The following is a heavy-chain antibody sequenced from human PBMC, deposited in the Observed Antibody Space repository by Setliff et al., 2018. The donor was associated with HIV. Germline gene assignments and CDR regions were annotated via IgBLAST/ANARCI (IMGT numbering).Heavy chain of an antibody. D-gene: IGHD3-10*01. CDR1: GYTFTTYH. Sequence: GASVKVSCKASGYTFTTYHMHWLRQAPGQGLEWMGIINPKNRSITYAQRFQDRVTMTSDTSTNTFYMELSSLKSEDTAVYYCTRNLYYYASGIHFGVYWGQGTPVTVSS. V-gene: IGHV1-46*01. CDR3: TRNLYYYASGIHFGVY. CDR2: INPKNRSI. J-gene: IGHJ4*02.